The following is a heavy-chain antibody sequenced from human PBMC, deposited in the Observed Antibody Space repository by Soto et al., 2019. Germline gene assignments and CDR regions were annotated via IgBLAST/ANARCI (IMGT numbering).Heavy chain of an antibody. CDR2: ISYDGFNK. D-gene: IGHD3-22*01. CDR3: ARDMFESSAYSFAPLRH. Sequence: QVQLVESGGGVVQPGRSLRLSCEASGFTFSNFALYWVRQAPGKGLEWVAVISYDGFNKYHADSVKGRFTISRDDSQNTVFLQMGSLRREDTAVYYCARDMFESSAYSFAPLRHWGQGSGVTVSS. J-gene: IGHJ4*02. V-gene: IGHV3-30-3*01. CDR1: GFTFSNFA.